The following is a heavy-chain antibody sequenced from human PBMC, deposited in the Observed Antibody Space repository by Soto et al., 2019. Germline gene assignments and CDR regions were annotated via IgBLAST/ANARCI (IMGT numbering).Heavy chain of an antibody. J-gene: IGHJ4*02. CDR1: GYTFTGYY. V-gene: IGHV1-2*04. D-gene: IGHD6-13*01. CDR2: INPNSGGT. Sequence: ASVKVSCKASGYTFTGYYLHWVRQAPGQGLEWMGWINPNSGGTNYAQKFQGWVTMTRDTSISTGYVELTRLRSDDTAVYYCARSRTAAGGFFDCWGQGTPVTVSS. CDR3: ARSRTAAGGFFDC.